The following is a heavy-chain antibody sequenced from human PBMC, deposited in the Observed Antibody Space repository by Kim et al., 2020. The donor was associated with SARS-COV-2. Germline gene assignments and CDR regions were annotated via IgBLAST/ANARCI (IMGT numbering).Heavy chain of an antibody. Sequence: NYAKKCQERGTITRDKSTSAAYMELSRLRSEDTAVYYCAADSSGYYDAFDIWGQGTMVTVSS. D-gene: IGHD3-22*01. J-gene: IGHJ3*02. V-gene: IGHV1-58*01. CDR3: AADSSGYYDAFDI.